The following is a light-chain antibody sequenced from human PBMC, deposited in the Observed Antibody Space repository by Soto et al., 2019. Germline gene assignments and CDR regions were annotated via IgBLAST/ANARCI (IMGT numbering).Light chain of an antibody. CDR2: DAS. CDR3: QQYGSSPLT. CDR1: QSVRSNY. V-gene: IGKV3-20*01. Sequence: EIVLTQSPGTLSLSPGETATLSCRASQSVRSNYLAWYQQKPGQAPRFLIYDASSRAPGIPDRFSGSGSGTDFTLTISTLEPEDFAVYYCQQYGSSPLTFGGGTKVDIK. J-gene: IGKJ4*01.